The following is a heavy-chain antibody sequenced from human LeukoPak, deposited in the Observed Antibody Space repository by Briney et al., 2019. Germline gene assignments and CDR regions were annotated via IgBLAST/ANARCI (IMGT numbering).Heavy chain of an antibody. CDR1: GFTFSSYW. J-gene: IGHJ3*02. Sequence: QSGGSLRLSCAASGFTFSSYWRSWVRQAPGKGLEWVANIKQDGSEKYYVDSVKGRFTISRDNAKNSLYLQMNSLRAEDTAVYYCARDGHCSSTSCYNDALDIWGQGTMVTVSS. V-gene: IGHV3-7*01. CDR3: ARDGHCSSTSCYNDALDI. CDR2: IKQDGSEK. D-gene: IGHD2-2*02.